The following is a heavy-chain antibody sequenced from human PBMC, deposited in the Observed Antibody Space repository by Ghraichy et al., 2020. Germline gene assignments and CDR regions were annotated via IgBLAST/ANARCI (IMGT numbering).Heavy chain of an antibody. D-gene: IGHD3-9*01. J-gene: IGHJ3*02. CDR2: IKQDGSET. CDR1: GFTFRRHY. Sequence: GGSLRLSCAASGFTFRRHYMTWVRQAPGKGLEWVANIKQDGSETFYVDSLRGRFTISRDNAKNSLYLQMNSLRADDTAIYYCARESVLTDMGDDASDIWGQGTMVTVSS. V-gene: IGHV3-7*03. CDR3: ARESVLTDMGDDASDI.